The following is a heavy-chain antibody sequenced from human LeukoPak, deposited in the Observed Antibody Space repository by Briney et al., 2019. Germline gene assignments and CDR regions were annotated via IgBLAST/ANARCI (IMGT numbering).Heavy chain of an antibody. V-gene: IGHV3-23*01. D-gene: IGHD2-2*01. CDR2: ISGSGGST. CDR1: GFTFSSYA. Sequence: PGGSLRLSCAASGFTFSSYAMSWARQAPGKGLEWVSAISGSGGSTYYADSVKGRFTISRDNSKNTLYLQMNSLRAEDTAVYYCAKAVREGIVVVPAALNWGQGTLVTVSS. J-gene: IGHJ4*02. CDR3: AKAVREGIVVVPAALN.